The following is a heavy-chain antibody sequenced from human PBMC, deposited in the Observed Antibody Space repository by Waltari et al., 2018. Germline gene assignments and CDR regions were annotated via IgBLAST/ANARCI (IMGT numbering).Heavy chain of an antibody. D-gene: IGHD3-16*02. J-gene: IGHJ4*02. CDR3: AGGSYRHETSDY. CDR2: INHSGST. Sequence: QVHLQQWGAGPLKPSETLSLTSAVNGGSLSGHYWRWTRQPPGHGLEWIGEINHSGSTNHNPSLRSRGTISVAPYKNQFALKLSAVTAADTAVYYCAGGSYRHETSDYWGEGTLVTVS. CDR1: GGSLSGHY. V-gene: IGHV4-34*01.